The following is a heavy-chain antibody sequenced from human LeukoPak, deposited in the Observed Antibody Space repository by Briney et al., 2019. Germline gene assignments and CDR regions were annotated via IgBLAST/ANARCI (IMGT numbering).Heavy chain of an antibody. V-gene: IGHV3-48*04. D-gene: IGHD2-2*01. CDR1: GFTFSSYS. CDR3: ARDAFYCSSTSCNDY. Sequence: GESLRLSCAASGFTFSSYSMNWVRQAPGKGLEWISYISSSASAMYYADSVKGRFTISRDNAKTSLYLQMNSLRAEDTAVYYCARDAFYCSSTSCNDYWGQGTLVTVSS. CDR2: ISSSASAM. J-gene: IGHJ4*02.